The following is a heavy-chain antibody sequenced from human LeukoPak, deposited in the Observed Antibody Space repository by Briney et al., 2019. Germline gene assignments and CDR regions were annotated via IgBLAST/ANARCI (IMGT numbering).Heavy chain of an antibody. Sequence: SVKVSCKASGGTFSSYAISWVRQAPGQGLEWMGGIIPIFGTANYAQKFQGRVTITADKSTSTAYMELSSLRSEDTAVYYCASLDSSSSNYYYYYMDVWGKGTTVTVSS. CDR1: GGTFSSYA. V-gene: IGHV1-69*06. CDR3: ASLDSSSSNYYYYYMDV. CDR2: IIPIFGTA. J-gene: IGHJ6*03. D-gene: IGHD6-6*01.